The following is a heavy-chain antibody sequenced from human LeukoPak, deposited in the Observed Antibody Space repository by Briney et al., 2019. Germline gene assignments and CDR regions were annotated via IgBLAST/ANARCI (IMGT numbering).Heavy chain of an antibody. CDR2: IYYSGST. V-gene: IGHV4-30-4*01. D-gene: IGHD3-22*01. CDR3: AREPHPDSSGLGR. Sequence: PSETLSLTCTVSGGSISSSNYYWSWIRQPPGKGLEWIGYIYYSGSTYYNPSLKSRVTISVDTSKNQFSLKLSSVTAADTAVYYCAREPHPDSSGLGRWGQGTLVTVSS. CDR1: GGSISSSNYY. J-gene: IGHJ4*02.